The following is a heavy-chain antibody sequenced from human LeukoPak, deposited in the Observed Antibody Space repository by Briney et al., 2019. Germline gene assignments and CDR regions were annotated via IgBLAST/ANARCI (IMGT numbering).Heavy chain of an antibody. D-gene: IGHD2/OR15-2a*01. J-gene: IGHJ4*02. CDR1: GFTFSSYA. V-gene: IGHV3-30-3*01. CDR2: ISYDGSNK. Sequence: PGGPLRLSCAASGFTFSSYAMHWVRQAPGKGLEWVAVISYDGSNKYYADSVKGRFTISRDNSKNTLYLQMNSLRAEDTAVYYCARDRIHAFDYWGQGTLVTVSS. CDR3: ARDRIHAFDY.